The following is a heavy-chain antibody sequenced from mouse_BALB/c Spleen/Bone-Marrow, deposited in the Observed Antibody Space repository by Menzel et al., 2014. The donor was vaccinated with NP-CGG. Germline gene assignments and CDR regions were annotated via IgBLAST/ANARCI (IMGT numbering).Heavy chain of an antibody. J-gene: IGHJ3*01. D-gene: IGHD1-1*01. CDR3: SRLSSYGRFAY. CDR1: GFDFSRYW. V-gene: IGHV4-1*02. CDR2: INPDSSTI. Sequence: EVKLMESGGGLVQPGGSLKLSCAASGFDFSRYWMSWVRQAPGKGLEWIGEINPDSSTINYTPSLKDKFIISRDNAKNTLYLQMSKVRSEDTALYYCSRLSSYGRFAYWGQGTLVTVSA.